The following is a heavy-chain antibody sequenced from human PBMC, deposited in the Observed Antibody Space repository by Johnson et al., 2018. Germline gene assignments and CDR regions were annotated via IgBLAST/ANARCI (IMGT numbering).Heavy chain of an antibody. CDR3: AKEGEGEALDV. CDR1: GFTFSNYG. J-gene: IGHJ3*01. Sequence: VQLVESGGGVVQPGRSLRLSCAASGFTFSNYGLHWVRQAPGKGLEWVAVISYDGSNKYYADSVKGRLTISRDNSEKMMYLQMNSLRAEDPAVYYCAKEGEGEALDVWGQGTMGTGSS. D-gene: IGHD3-10*01. V-gene: IGHV3-30*18. CDR2: ISYDGSNK.